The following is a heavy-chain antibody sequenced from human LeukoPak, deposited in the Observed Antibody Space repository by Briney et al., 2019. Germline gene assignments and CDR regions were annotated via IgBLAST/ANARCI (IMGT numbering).Heavy chain of an antibody. D-gene: IGHD2-15*01. V-gene: IGHV4-4*07. Sequence: SETLSFTCTVSGGSINNYYWSWIRQPAGKGLEWIGRIYTCGSTNYNPSLKSRVTMSVDTSKNQFSLKLSSVTAADTAVYYCARGRYCSADICSGGDAFDIWGQGTMVSVSS. J-gene: IGHJ3*02. CDR3: ARGRYCSADICSGGDAFDI. CDR2: IYTCGST. CDR1: GGSINNYY.